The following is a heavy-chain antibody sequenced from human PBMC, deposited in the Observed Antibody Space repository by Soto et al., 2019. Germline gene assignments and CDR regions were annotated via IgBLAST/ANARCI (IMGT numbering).Heavy chain of an antibody. J-gene: IGHJ6*03. CDR3: ARRAYIVVVPAGSSFRYYYYYMDV. Sequence: SETLSLTCTVSGGSISSYYWSWIRQPPGKGLEWIGYIYYSGSTNYNPSLKSRVTISLDRSKNQFSLNLSSVTAADPAVYYCARRAYIVVVPAGSSFRYYYYYMDVWGKGTTVTVSS. CDR2: IYYSGST. V-gene: IGHV4-59*08. D-gene: IGHD2-2*01. CDR1: GGSISSYY.